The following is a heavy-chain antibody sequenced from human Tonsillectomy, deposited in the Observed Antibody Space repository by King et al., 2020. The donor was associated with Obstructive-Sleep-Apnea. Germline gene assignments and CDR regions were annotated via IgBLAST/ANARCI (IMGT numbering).Heavy chain of an antibody. CDR3: AREGIEKYFDY. Sequence: VQLVESGGGVVQPGRSLRLSCAASGFTFRSFGMHWVRQAPGKGLEWVAVIWYDGSDKRYADSVRGRFTISRDNSKNTLYLEMISLRAEDTAVYYCAREGIEKYFDYWGQGTLVTVSS. CDR2: IWYDGSDK. CDR1: GFTFRSFG. D-gene: IGHD5-24*01. J-gene: IGHJ4*02. V-gene: IGHV3-33*01.